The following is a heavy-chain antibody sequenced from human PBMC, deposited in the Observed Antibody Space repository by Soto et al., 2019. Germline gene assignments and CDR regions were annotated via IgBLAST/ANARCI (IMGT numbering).Heavy chain of an antibody. V-gene: IGHV1-3*01. CDR3: ARVADVFYGSGSYYYYYYCMDV. Sequence: QVQLVQSGAEVKKPGASVKVSCKASGYTFTSYAMHWVRQAPGQRLEWMGWINAGNGNTKYSQKFQGRVTITRDTSASTAYMELSSLRSEDTAVYYCARVADVFYGSGSYYYYYYCMDVWGQGTTVTVSS. D-gene: IGHD3-10*01. CDR1: GYTFTSYA. J-gene: IGHJ6*02. CDR2: INAGNGNT.